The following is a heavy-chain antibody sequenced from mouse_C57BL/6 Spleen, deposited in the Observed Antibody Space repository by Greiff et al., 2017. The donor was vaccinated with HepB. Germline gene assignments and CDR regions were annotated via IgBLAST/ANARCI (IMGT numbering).Heavy chain of an antibody. CDR1: GFNIKDDY. J-gene: IGHJ3*01. V-gene: IGHV14-4*01. CDR2: IDPENGDT. D-gene: IGHD1-1*01. Sequence: EVQLQQSGAELVRPGASVKLSCTASGFNIKDDYMHWVKQRPEQGLEWIGWIDPENGDTEYASKFQGKATITADTSSNTAYLQLSSLTSEDTAVYYCTPNPDYYGSSYPAWFAYWGQGTLVTVSA. CDR3: TPNPDYYGSSYPAWFAY.